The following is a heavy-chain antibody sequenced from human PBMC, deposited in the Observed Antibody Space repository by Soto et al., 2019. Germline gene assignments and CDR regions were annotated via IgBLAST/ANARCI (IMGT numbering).Heavy chain of an antibody. CDR2: IYYSGST. Sequence: PSETLSLTCTFSGGSIRSGDYYWSWIRQPPGKGLEWIGYIYYSGSTYYNPSLKSRVSISIDTSKNQVSLKLNSVTAADTAVYYCASARLVYYYGMDVWGQGTTVTVSS. V-gene: IGHV4-30-4*01. J-gene: IGHJ6*02. CDR1: GGSIRSGDYY. D-gene: IGHD4-17*01. CDR3: ASARLVYYYGMDV.